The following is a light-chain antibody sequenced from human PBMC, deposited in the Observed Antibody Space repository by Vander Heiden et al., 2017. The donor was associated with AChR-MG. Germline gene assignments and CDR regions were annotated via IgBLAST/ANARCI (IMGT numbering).Light chain of an antibody. Sequence: ILLTQSPATLSLSLGDRATLSCRASQGVSSYLAWYQQKPGKPPKLLIYAASNWATGIPARCSGSGSGTDSTLTISSLEPEDFAVYYCQQSSDWPVFGGGTKVEIK. CDR3: QQSSDWPV. V-gene: IGKV3-11*01. CDR1: QGVSSY. J-gene: IGKJ4*01. CDR2: AAS.